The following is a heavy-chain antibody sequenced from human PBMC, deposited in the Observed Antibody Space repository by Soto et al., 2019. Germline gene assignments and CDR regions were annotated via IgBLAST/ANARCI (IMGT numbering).Heavy chain of an antibody. CDR2: IYYSGSA. CDR1: CCSISSGGYY. V-gene: IGHV4-31*03. J-gene: IGHJ4*02. CDR3: ARVGFDGYNSLGGYFEY. D-gene: IGHD5-12*01. Sequence: QVQLQESGPGLVKPSQTLSLTCTVSCCSISSGGYYWSWIRQHPGKVLEWIGYIYYSGSAYYNTSLKSRVTISVDTSKNKFSLKLSSVTAADTAVYYCARVGFDGYNSLGGYFEYWGQGHLVTVSS.